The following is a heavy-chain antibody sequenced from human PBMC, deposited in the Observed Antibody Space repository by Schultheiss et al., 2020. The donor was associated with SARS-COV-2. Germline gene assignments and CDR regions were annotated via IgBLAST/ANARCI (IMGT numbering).Heavy chain of an antibody. V-gene: IGHV1-2*02. J-gene: IGHJ5*02. CDR2: INPNSGDT. Sequence: ASVKVSCKASGGTFSSYDISWVRQAPGQGLEWMGWINPNSGDTNYAQKFQGRVTMTRDTSISTAYMELSRLRSDDTAVYYCARDRAAGTTGRSWFDPWGQGTLVTVSS. D-gene: IGHD1-7*01. CDR1: GGTFSSYD. CDR3: ARDRAAGTTGRSWFDP.